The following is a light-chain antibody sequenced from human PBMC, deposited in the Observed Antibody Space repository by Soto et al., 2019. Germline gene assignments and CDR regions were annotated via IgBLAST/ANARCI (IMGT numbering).Light chain of an antibody. V-gene: IGLV2-14*01. CDR1: SSDVGGYKY. CDR2: EVS. Sequence: QSALTQPASVSGSTGRSITISCTGTSSDVGGYKYVSWYQHHPGKAPKLMIYEVSNRPSGVSNRFSGSKSGNTASLTISGLQAEDESDYYCTSYTSSNTYVFGTGTKLTVL. J-gene: IGLJ1*01. CDR3: TSYTSSNTYV.